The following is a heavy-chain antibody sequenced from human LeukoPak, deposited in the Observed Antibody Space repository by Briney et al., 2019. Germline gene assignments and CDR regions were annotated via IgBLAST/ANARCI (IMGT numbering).Heavy chain of an antibody. J-gene: IGHJ4*02. D-gene: IGHD5-18*01. CDR1: GFTFSSYY. CDR3: AKELNSYGFSDF. Sequence: GGSLSLSCAASGFTFSSYYMSWVRQAPGKGLDWVSAISGSGDSTYYADSVQGRFTISRDNSKNTLYLQMNSLRAEDTAVYYCAKELNSYGFSDFWGQGTLVTVSS. CDR2: ISGSGDST. V-gene: IGHV3-23*01.